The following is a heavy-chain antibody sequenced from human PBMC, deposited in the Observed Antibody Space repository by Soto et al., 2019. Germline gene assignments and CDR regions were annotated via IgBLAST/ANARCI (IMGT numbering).Heavy chain of an antibody. CDR3: ARGTTYYYDSSGYSRLFDY. D-gene: IGHD3-22*01. Sequence: SETLSLTCTVSGGSISSNDFYWSWIRQPPGKGLEWIGYIYHSGSTYYNPSLKSRVTISVDRSKNQFSLKLSSVTAADTAVYYCARGTTYYYDSSGYSRLFDYWGQGTLVTVSS. CDR1: GGSISSNDFY. CDR2: IYHSGST. V-gene: IGHV4-30-2*01. J-gene: IGHJ4*02.